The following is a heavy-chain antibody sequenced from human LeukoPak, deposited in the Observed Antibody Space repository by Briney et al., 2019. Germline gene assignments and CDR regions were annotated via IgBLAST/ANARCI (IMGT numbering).Heavy chain of an antibody. J-gene: IGHJ4*02. CDR1: VYTLTELS. D-gene: IGHD3-9*01. CDR3: ATTYDILTGYYIIGY. CDR2: FYPEDGET. V-gene: IGHV1-24*01. Sequence: SVKVSCKVSVYTLTELSMHGVRPAPAKGRDGMGGFYPEDGETIYAQKFQGRVTMTEDTSTDTAYMELSSLRSEETAVYYCATTYDILTGYYIIGYWGQGTLVTVSS.